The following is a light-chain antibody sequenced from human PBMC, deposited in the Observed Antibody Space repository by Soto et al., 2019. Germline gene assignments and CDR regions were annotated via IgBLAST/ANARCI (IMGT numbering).Light chain of an antibody. CDR2: IND. V-gene: IGLV1-44*01. CDR3: AAWDDSLTGLV. Sequence: QSVLTQPPSASGTPGQRVTISCTGSSSNIGSYTVNWYQQLPGAAPKLLIYINDQRPSGVPDRFSGSKSGTSASLAISGLQSEDEADYYCAAWDDSLTGLVFGGGTKLTVL. J-gene: IGLJ2*01. CDR1: SSNIGSYT.